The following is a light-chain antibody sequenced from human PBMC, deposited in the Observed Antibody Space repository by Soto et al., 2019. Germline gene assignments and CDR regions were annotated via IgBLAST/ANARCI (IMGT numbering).Light chain of an antibody. V-gene: IGLV2-14*01. CDR1: SSDVGGYNY. CDR3: SSYTSSSTLNTLN. Sequence: QSALTQPASVSGSPGQSITISCTGTSSDVGGYNYVSWYQQHPGKAPKLMIYDVSNRPSGVSNRFSGSKSGNTASLTISGLQAEDEADYYCSSYTSSSTLNTLNFGTGTKLTVL. CDR2: DVS. J-gene: IGLJ1*01.